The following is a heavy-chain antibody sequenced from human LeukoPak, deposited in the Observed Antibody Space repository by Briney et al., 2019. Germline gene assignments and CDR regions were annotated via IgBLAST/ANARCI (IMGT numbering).Heavy chain of an antibody. CDR3: ARDPGTADAFDI. J-gene: IGHJ3*02. Sequence: PGGSLRLSCAASGFTFSDYYMSWIRQAPGKGLEWVSYISSNGSTICYADSVKGRFTISRDNAKNSLYLQMNSLRAEDTAVYYCARDPGTADAFDIWGQGTMVTVSS. V-gene: IGHV3-11*01. CDR2: ISSNGSTI. D-gene: IGHD1-14*01. CDR1: GFTFSDYY.